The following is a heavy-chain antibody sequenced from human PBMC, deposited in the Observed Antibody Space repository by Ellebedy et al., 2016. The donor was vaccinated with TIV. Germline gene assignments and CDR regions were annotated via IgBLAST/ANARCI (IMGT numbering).Heavy chain of an antibody. Sequence: GESLKISCAASGFTFSNYWMHWVRQAPGTGLVWVSRIYNDGSSTSYADSVEGRFTISRDNPKSTVYLQMNSLRVEDTAVYYCVRDGSYDYGDYWGQGTVVTVSS. CDR3: VRDGSYDYGDY. V-gene: IGHV3-74*01. J-gene: IGHJ4*02. CDR2: IYNDGSST. D-gene: IGHD3-16*01. CDR1: GFTFSNYW.